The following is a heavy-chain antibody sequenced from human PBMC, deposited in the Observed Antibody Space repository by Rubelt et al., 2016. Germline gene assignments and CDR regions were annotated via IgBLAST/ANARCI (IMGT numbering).Heavy chain of an antibody. Sequence: QVQLQESGPGLVKPSETLSLNCTVSGGSISSTAYYWGWIRQPPGKGLECIGTINYSGNTYYNPSLKSRVTMSVDTSKSRFSLRLGEGTAADKADYYCAGGRGRFDDWGQGTLVSVSS. CDR1: GGSISSTAYY. J-gene: IGHJ4*02. D-gene: IGHD3-10*01. CDR3: AGGRGRFDD. CDR2: INYSGNT. V-gene: IGHV4-39*07.